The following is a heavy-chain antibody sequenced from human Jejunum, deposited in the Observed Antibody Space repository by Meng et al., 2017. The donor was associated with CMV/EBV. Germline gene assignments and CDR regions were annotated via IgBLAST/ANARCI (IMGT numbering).Heavy chain of an antibody. Sequence: VSGGSSRRDDFGIWVRQPPGKGLEWIGESHHSEGNNDNPSLKSRVTISVDKSENQFSLKLISVTAADTAVYYCARLPVGETRHYFDYWGQGTLVTVSS. V-gene: IGHV4-4*02. CDR3: ARLPVGETRHYFDY. D-gene: IGHD4-23*01. CDR2: SHHSEGN. J-gene: IGHJ4*02. CDR1: GGSSRRDDF.